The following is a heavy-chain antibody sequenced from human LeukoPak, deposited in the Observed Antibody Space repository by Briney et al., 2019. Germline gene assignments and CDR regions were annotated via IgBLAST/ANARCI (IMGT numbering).Heavy chain of an antibody. J-gene: IGHJ4*02. V-gene: IGHV3-21*01. CDR1: GFTFGSYS. CDR3: ARSVRGGRAERTPEDY. D-gene: IGHD3-10*01. CDR2: ISSSSSYI. Sequence: GGSLRLSCAASGFTFGSYSMNWVRQAPGKGLEWVSSISSSSSYIYYADSVKGRFTISRDNAKNSLYLQMNSLRAEDTAVYYCARSVRGGRAERTPEDYWGQGTLVTVSS.